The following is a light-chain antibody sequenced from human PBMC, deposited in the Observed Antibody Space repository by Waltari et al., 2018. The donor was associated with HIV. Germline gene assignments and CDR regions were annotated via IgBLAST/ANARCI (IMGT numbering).Light chain of an antibody. CDR3: GTWDRTLSGGV. V-gene: IGLV1-51*01. CDR2: DNN. CDR1: NSNIGNGN. Sequence: QSVLTQPPSVSAAPGEKVTISCSARNSNIGNGNVSWYQHLPGAAPKLLIYDNNKRPSGIPDRFSGSKSGTSATLDITGLQTGDEADYYCGTWDRTLSGGVFGGGTKLTVL. J-gene: IGLJ3*02.